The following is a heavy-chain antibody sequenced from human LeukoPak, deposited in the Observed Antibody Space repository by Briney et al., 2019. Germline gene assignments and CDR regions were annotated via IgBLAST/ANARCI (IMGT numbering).Heavy chain of an antibody. CDR1: GGSISSGDYY. Sequence: SETLSLTCTVSGGSISSGDYYWSWIRQPPGKGLEWIGYIYYSGSTYYNPSLKSRVTISVDTSKNQFSLKLSSVTAADTAVYYCARVETYYYGSGSYSPPVGDAFDIWGQGTMVTVSS. J-gene: IGHJ3*02. V-gene: IGHV4-30-4*01. D-gene: IGHD3-10*01. CDR2: IYYSGST. CDR3: ARVETYYYGSGSYSPPVGDAFDI.